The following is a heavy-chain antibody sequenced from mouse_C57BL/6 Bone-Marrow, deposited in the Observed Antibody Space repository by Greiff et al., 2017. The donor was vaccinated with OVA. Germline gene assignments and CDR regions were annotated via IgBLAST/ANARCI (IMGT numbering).Heavy chain of an antibody. CDR3: AGGDFPGFAY. J-gene: IGHJ3*01. CDR1: GFTFSDYY. CDR2: ISNGGGST. Sequence: VESGGGLVQPGGSLKLSCAASGFTFSDYYMYWVRQTPEKRLEWVAYISNGGGSTYYPDTVKGRFTISRDNAKNTLYLHMSRLKSEDTAMYYCAGGDFPGFAYWGQGTLVTVSA. V-gene: IGHV5-12*01.